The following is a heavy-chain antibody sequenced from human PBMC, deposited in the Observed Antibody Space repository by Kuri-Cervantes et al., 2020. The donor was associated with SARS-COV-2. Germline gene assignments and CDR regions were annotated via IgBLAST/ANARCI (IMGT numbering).Heavy chain of an antibody. CDR3: ARVCTIFGVVSHNWFDP. CDR1: GGSISSGGYS. J-gene: IGHJ5*02. CDR2: IYHSGST. Sequence: LRLSCAVSGGSISSGGYSWSWIRQPPGKGLEWIGYIYHSGSTYYNPSLKSRVTISVDRSKNQFSLKLSSVTAADTAVYYCARVCTIFGVVSHNWFDPWGQGTLVTVSS. D-gene: IGHD3-3*01. V-gene: IGHV4-30-2*01.